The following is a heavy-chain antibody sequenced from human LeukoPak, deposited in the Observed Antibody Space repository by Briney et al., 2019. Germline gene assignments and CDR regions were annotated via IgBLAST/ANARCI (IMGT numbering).Heavy chain of an antibody. CDR2: INHSGST. D-gene: IGHD6-13*01. V-gene: IGHV4-34*01. Sequence: SETLSLTCAVYGGSFRGYYWSWIRQPPGKGLEWIGEINHSGSTNYNPSLKSRVTISVDTSKNQFSLKLSSVTAADTAVYYCARVGEGIAAAWGQGTLVTVSS. CDR1: GGSFRGYY. CDR3: ARVGEGIAAA. J-gene: IGHJ4*02.